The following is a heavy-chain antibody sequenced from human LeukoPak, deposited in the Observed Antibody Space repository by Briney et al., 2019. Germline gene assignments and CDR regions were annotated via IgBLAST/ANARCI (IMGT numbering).Heavy chain of an antibody. V-gene: IGHV3-30*18. D-gene: IGHD1-26*01. J-gene: IGHJ4*02. CDR2: ISYEGSKQ. CDR1: GSPFNSHG. Sequence: PGGSLRLSCAASGSPFNSHGMHWVRQAPGKGLEWLAVISYEGSKQYYADSVKGRFTISRDSSNNTLYLQMNSLRVEDTAVYYCAKDGPRYSGTYCDYWGQGTLVTVSS. CDR3: AKDGPRYSGTYCDY.